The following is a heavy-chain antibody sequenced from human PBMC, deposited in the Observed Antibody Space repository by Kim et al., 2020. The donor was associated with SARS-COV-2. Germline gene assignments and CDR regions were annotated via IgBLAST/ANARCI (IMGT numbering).Heavy chain of an antibody. V-gene: IGHV3-9*01. CDR2: ISWNSGSI. CDR3: AKASSWYWYFQH. CDR1: GFTFDDYA. Sequence: GGSLRLSCAASGFTFDDYAMQWVRQAPGKGLEWVSGISWNSGSIGYADSVKGRFTISRDNAKNSLYLQMNSLRAEDTALYYCAKASSWYWYFQHWGQGTL. D-gene: IGHD6-13*01. J-gene: IGHJ1*01.